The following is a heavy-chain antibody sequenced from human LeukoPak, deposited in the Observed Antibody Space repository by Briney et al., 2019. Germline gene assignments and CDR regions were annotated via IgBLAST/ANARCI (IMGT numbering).Heavy chain of an antibody. CDR2: IYTSGST. CDR1: GGSISSGSYY. CDR3: ARVPSGWYNFDY. Sequence: SETLSLTCTVPGGSISSGSYYWSWIRQPAGKGLEWIGRIYTSGSTNYNPSLKSRVTISVDTSKNQFSLKLSSVTAADTAVYYCARVPSGWYNFDYWGQGTLVTVSS. J-gene: IGHJ4*02. V-gene: IGHV4-61*02. D-gene: IGHD6-19*01.